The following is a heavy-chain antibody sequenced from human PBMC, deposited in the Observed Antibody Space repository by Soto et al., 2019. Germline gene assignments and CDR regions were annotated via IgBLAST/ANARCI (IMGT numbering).Heavy chain of an antibody. CDR3: AKVDTAMVLPGY. CDR1: GFTFCSYG. J-gene: IGHJ4*02. D-gene: IGHD5-18*01. CDR2: ISYDGSNK. Sequence: QVQLVESGGGVVQPGRSLRLSCAASGFTFCSYGMHWVRQAPGKGLEWVAVISYDGSNKYYADSVKGRFTISRDNSKNTLYLQMNSLRAEDTAVYYCAKVDTAMVLPGYWGQGTLVTVSS. V-gene: IGHV3-30*18.